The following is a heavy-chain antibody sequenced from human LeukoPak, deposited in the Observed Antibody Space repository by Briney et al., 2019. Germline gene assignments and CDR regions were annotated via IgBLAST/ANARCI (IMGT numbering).Heavy chain of an antibody. CDR1: AGTFSSYA. D-gene: IGHD5-18*01. J-gene: IGHJ4*02. Sequence: SVKVSCKASAGTFSSYAISWVRQAPGQGLEWMGRIIPIFGTTNYAQKFQGRVTITTDESTSTVYMELSRPRSEDTAVYYCARGGHNYGYSYFDYWGQGTLVTVSS. V-gene: IGHV1-69*05. CDR2: IIPIFGTT. CDR3: ARGGHNYGYSYFDY.